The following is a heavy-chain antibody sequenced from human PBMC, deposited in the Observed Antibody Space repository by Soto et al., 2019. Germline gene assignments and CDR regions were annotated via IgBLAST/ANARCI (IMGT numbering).Heavy chain of an antibody. Sequence: EVQLVESGGGLVKPGGSLRLSCAASGFTFSSYSMNWVRQAPGKGLEWVSSISSSSSYIYYADSVKGRFTISRDNAKNSLYLQMNSLRAEDTAVYYCARDPLSTYGVWMAPFDYWGQGTLVTVSS. CDR1: GFTFSSYS. J-gene: IGHJ4*02. D-gene: IGHD2-8*01. V-gene: IGHV3-21*01. CDR3: ARDPLSTYGVWMAPFDY. CDR2: ISSSSSYI.